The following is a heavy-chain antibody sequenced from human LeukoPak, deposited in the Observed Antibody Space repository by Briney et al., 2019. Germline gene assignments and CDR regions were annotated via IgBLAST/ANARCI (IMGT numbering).Heavy chain of an antibody. D-gene: IGHD3-22*01. CDR2: IYYSGST. V-gene: IGHV4-39*07. Sequence: SETLSLTCTVSGGSISSSSYYWGWIRQPPGKGLEWIGSIYYSGSTYYNPSLKSRVTISVDTSKNQFSLKLSSVTAADTAVYYCARGGRIVVVSTFDYWGQGTLVTVSS. CDR1: GGSISSSSYY. CDR3: ARGGRIVVVSTFDY. J-gene: IGHJ4*02.